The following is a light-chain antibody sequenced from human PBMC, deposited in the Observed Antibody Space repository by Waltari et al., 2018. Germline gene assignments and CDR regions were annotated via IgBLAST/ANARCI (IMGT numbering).Light chain of an antibody. V-gene: IGKV2-28*01. J-gene: IGKJ1*01. CDR2: LAS. Sequence: EIVMTQSPRSLSVTPGEPAYISCRSSQSLMRRNGNDYLDWYLQKPGQSPQLLIYLASNRASGVPDRFSGSGSGTEFTLKISRVEPEDVGVYYCLQGRQVPWTFGQGTKVEIK. CDR3: LQGRQVPWT. CDR1: QSLMRRNGNDY.